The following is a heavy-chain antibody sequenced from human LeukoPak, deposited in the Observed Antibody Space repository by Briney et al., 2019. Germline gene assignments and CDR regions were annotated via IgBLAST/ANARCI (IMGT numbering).Heavy chain of an antibody. D-gene: IGHD6-13*01. CDR3: AKDLGSSWYGTYFDY. J-gene: IGHJ4*02. V-gene: IGHV3-9*01. CDR1: GFTFDDYA. CDR2: ISWNSGSI. Sequence: PGGSLRLSCAASGFTFDDYAMHWVRQAPGKGLEWGSGISWNSGSIGYSDSVKGRFTISRDNAKNSLYLQMNSLRAEDTALYYCAKDLGSSWYGTYFDYWGQGTLVTVSS.